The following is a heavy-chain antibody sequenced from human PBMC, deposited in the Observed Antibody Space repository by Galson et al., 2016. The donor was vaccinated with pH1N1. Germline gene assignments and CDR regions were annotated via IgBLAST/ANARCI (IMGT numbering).Heavy chain of an antibody. J-gene: IGHJ4*02. CDR2: IDPSTGGT. D-gene: IGHD6-25*01. CDR1: GYIFTKYY. CDR3: ATFSGPAGSSFDL. V-gene: IGHV1-46*04. Sequence: SVKVSCKASGYIFTKYYTHWVRQAPAQGLEWMGVIDPSTGGTTYSAKLQGRLTITSDTATSTVDAQLSDLRPEDTAIYFCATFSGPAGSSFDLWGQGTLATVSS.